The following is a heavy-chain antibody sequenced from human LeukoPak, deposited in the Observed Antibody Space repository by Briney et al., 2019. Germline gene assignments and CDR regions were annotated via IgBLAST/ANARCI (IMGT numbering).Heavy chain of an antibody. CDR2: ISYSGST. V-gene: IGHV4-59*08. D-gene: IGHD5-12*01. CDR3: ARRDGYTGYDRD. CDR1: GGSINNFY. J-gene: IGHJ4*02. Sequence: PSETLSLTCTISGGSINNFYWSWIRQPPGKGLEWIGYISYSGSTNYSPSLKSRVTISFDTSNNHFSLKLSSVTAADTAVYYCARRDGYTGYDRDWGQGTLVTVSS.